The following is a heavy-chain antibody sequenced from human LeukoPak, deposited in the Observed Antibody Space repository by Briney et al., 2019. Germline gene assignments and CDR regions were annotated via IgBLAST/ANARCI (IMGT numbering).Heavy chain of an antibody. V-gene: IGHV1-46*01. CDR3: ARAQGSYYHYYMDV. J-gene: IGHJ6*03. D-gene: IGHD1-26*01. CDR2: INPSGGSP. Sequence: ASVKVSCKASGYTFTSYHLHWVRQAPGQGLEWMGIINPSGGSPNYAQKFQGRVTIIRDMSTSTVNMELSSLRSEATAVYYCARAQGSYYHYYMDVWGKGTTVTVSS. CDR1: GYTFTSYH.